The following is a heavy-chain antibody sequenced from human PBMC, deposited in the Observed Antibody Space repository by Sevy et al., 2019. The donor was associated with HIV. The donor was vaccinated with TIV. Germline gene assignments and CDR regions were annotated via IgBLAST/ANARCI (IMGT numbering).Heavy chain of an antibody. CDR2: ISLNSGSI. V-gene: IGHV3-9*01. J-gene: IGHJ4*02. CDR3: AKDRSVWLQSGYYDY. CDR1: GFTFNGFA. Sequence: GGSLRLSCTASGFTFNGFAMHWVRQAPGKGLEWVSGISLNSGSIGYADSVKGRFTISRDNAKNSLYLQLNSLRAEDTAFYYCAKDRSVWLQSGYYDYWGQGTLVTVSS. D-gene: IGHD6-19*01.